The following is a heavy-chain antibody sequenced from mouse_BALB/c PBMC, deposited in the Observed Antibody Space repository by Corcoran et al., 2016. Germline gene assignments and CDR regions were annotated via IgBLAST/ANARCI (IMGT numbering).Heavy chain of an antibody. D-gene: IGHD2-10*01. J-gene: IGHJ3*01. CDR3: ASHAYSVYVGFAD. CDR1: GYTFTEYV. CDR2: FYPRRASI. V-gene: IGHV1-62-2*01. Sequence: VQLQQSGPELVKPGTSVTLSCKTSGYTFTEYVIHWVKRRSGQGLAWIGWFYPRRASIKYNEKFRDKATLTADKSSRTGYMELSRLTSEDSAVYFCASHAYSVYVGFADWGQGTLVTVSA.